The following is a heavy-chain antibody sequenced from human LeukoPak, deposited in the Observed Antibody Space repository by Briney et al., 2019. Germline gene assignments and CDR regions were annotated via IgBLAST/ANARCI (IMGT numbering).Heavy chain of an antibody. CDR3: ARGSVGIPYTPLGY. V-gene: IGHV4-34*01. J-gene: IGHJ4*02. D-gene: IGHD1-1*01. CDR2: INHSGST. CDR1: GGSFSGYY. Sequence: SETLSLTCAVYGGSFSGYYWSWIRQPPGKGLGWIGEINHSGSTNYNPSLKSRVTISVDTSKNQFSLKLSSVTAADTAVYYCARGSVGIPYTPLGYWGQGTLVTVSS.